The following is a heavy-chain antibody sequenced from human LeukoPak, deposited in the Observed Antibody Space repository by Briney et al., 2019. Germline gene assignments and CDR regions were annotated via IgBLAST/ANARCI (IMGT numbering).Heavy chain of an antibody. CDR2: ISGSGSNT. CDR3: ARKEIQIPLRYFDY. Sequence: GGSLRLSCAASGITFSSYAMSWVRQAPGKGLEWASGISGSGSNTYYADSVKGRFTISRDNSKNTLYLQMNRLRVEDTAVYYCARKEIQIPLRYFDYWGQGSLVTVSS. CDR1: GITFSSYA. V-gene: IGHV3-23*01. J-gene: IGHJ4*02. D-gene: IGHD3-9*01.